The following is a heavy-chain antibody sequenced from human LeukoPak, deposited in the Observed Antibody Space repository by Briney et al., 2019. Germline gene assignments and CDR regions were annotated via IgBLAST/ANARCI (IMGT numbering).Heavy chain of an antibody. D-gene: IGHD6-6*01. V-gene: IGHV3-21*01. CDR2: ISSGSDYI. CDR3: TRDLSLVAPQGFDY. Sequence: GGSLRLSCTASGFTFRRYSFNWVRQAPGKGLEWVSTISSGSDYIYYADSVRGRFTISRDNAENSLYLQMNSLRAEDTAVYYCTRDLSLVAPQGFDYWGQGTLVTVSS. CDR1: GFTFRRYS. J-gene: IGHJ4*02.